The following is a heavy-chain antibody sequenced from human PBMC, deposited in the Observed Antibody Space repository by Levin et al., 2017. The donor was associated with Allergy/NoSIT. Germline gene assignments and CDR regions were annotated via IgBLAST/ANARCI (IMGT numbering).Heavy chain of an antibody. CDR3: VKEEATVTSPFDC. CDR2: INSNGVST. J-gene: IGHJ4*02. D-gene: IGHD4-17*01. CDR1: GFTFSDYA. Sequence: AGGSLRLSCSASGFTFSDYAMHWVRQAPGKGLEYVAAINSNGVSTYYADSVKGRFTMSRDNSRNTVYLQINSLRAEDTAVYYCVKEEATVTSPFDCWGQGTLVTVSS. V-gene: IGHV3-64D*06.